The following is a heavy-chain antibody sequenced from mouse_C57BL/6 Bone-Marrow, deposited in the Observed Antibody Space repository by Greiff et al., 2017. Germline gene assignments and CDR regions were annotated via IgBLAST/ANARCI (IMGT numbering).Heavy chain of an antibody. D-gene: IGHD1-1*01. CDR1: GFTFSDYY. V-gene: IGHV5-12*01. CDR3: ARPDYYGSSSFAY. J-gene: IGHJ3*01. Sequence: EVKLVESGGGLVQPGGSLKLSCAASGFTFSDYYMYWVRQTPEKRLEWVAYLSNGGGSTYYPDTVKGRFTISRDNAKNTLYLQMSRLKSEDTAMYYCARPDYYGSSSFAYWGQGTLVTVSA. CDR2: LSNGGGST.